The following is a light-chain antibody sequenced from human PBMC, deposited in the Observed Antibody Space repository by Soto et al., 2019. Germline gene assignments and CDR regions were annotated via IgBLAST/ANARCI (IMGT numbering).Light chain of an antibody. CDR3: CSFADSYTLI. J-gene: IGLJ2*01. V-gene: IGLV2-11*01. CDR2: DVV. Sequence: QSVLTQPRSVSGSAGQSVSISCTGTSGDVGVYNFVSWYQQRPGKAPKLIIYDVVKRPSGVPDRFSGSKSGNTASLTISGLQAEDEADYYCCSFADSYTLIFGGGTKVTVL. CDR1: SGDVGVYNF.